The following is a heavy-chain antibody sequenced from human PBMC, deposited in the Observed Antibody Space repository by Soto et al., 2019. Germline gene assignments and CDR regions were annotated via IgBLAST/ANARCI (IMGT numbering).Heavy chain of an antibody. J-gene: IGHJ6*02. D-gene: IGHD3-10*01. CDR3: ARQGFGPLHGLVEV. CDR2: VHHSWGS. Sequence: QVQLQESGPGLVKPSETMSLSCTVSGGSISSYYWSWFRQSPGKRMEWIGYVHHSWGSSYNPSLQNRVAISLDTTKSQFSLKVTSVTAPDTAVYYCARQGFGPLHGLVEVWGHGPTVTVSS. V-gene: IGHV4-59*08. CDR1: GGSISSYY.